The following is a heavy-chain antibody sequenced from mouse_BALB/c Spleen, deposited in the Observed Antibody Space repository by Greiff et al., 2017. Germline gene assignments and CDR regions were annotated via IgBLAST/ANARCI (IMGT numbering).Heavy chain of an antibody. V-gene: IGHV3-6*02. CDR2: ISYDGSN. Sequence: EVKLMESGPGLVNPSQSLSLTCSVTGYSITSGYYWNWIRQFPGNKLEWMGYISYDGSNNYNPSLKNRISITRDTSKNQFFLKLNSVTTEDTATYYCARDRGYGYGDYAMDYWGQGTSVTVSS. J-gene: IGHJ4*01. CDR1: GYSITSGYY. CDR3: ARDRGYGYGDYAMDY. D-gene: IGHD1-2*01.